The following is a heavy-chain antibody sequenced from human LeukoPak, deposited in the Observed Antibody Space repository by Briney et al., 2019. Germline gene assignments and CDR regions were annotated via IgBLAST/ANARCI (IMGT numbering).Heavy chain of an antibody. CDR3: ARFAEDQLTPYHYCYYMDV. Sequence: GGSLRLSCAASGFSVSTNYMTWVRQAPGKGLEWVSTIYSGGTTFYADPVKGRFTISRDTSNNTLFLQMNSLRAEDTAVYYCARFAEDQLTPYHYCYYMDVWGKGTTVTISS. D-gene: IGHD2-2*01. J-gene: IGHJ6*03. V-gene: IGHV3-66*01. CDR2: IYSGGTT. CDR1: GFSVSTNY.